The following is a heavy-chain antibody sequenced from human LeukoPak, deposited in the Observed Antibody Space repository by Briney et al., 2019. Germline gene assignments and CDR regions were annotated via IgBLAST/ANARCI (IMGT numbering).Heavy chain of an antibody. Sequence: PSETLSLTCAVYGGSFSSYYWSWIRQPPGKGLEWIGEINHSGSTNYNPSLKSRVTISVDTSKNQFSLKLSSVTAADTAVYYCARGGRITMVRGVIRYNWFDPWGQGTLVTVSS. V-gene: IGHV4-34*01. J-gene: IGHJ5*02. D-gene: IGHD3-10*01. CDR2: INHSGST. CDR3: ARGGRITMVRGVIRYNWFDP. CDR1: GGSFSSYY.